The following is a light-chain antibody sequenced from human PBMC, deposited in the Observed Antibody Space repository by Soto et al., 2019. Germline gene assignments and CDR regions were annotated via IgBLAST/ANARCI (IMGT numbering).Light chain of an antibody. CDR3: QQRGSWPWT. V-gene: IGKV3-11*01. CDR2: GAS. Sequence: EIVMTQSPATVPVSPGERVTLSCRASQSVSSDLAWYQQKPGQAPRLLIYGASTRATDIPARFSGSGSGTDFTLTISSLEPEDFAIYYCQQRGSWPWTFGQGTKVDIK. J-gene: IGKJ1*01. CDR1: QSVSSD.